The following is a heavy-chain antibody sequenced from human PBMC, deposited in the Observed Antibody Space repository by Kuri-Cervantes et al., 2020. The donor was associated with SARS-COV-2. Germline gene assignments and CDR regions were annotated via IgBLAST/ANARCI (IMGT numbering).Heavy chain of an antibody. J-gene: IGHJ6*02. CDR3: ARDRYDFWSGLGYYYYGMDV. CDR1: GFTFSSYA. D-gene: IGHD3-3*01. Sequence: GESLKISCAASGFTFSSYAMHWVRQAPGKGLEWVAVISYDGSNKSYADSVKGRFTISRDNSKNTLYLQMNSLRAEDTAVYYCARDRYDFWSGLGYYYYGMDVWGQGTTVTVSS. CDR2: ISYDGSNK. V-gene: IGHV3-30-3*01.